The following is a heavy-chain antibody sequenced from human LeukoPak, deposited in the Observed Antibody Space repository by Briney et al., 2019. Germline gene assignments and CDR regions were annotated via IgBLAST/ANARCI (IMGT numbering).Heavy chain of an antibody. CDR1: GGSIRDFY. CDR2: IQNSGSA. CDR3: ASLAVPFGWYGGSYYWYMDV. D-gene: IGHD6-19*01. J-gene: IGHJ6*03. Sequence: SETLSLTCTVSGGSIRDFYWSWIRQSPQRRLEFIGYIQNSGSAEYNPSLKGRVTISVDTSKSQFSLKLKSVTAADTAVYYCASLAVPFGWYGGSYYWYMDVWGKGTTVTVSS. V-gene: IGHV4-59*01.